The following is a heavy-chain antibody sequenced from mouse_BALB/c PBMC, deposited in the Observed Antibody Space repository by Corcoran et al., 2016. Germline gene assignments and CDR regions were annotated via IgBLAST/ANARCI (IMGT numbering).Heavy chain of an antibody. J-gene: IGHJ1*01. Sequence: EVQLQQSGAELVKPGASVKLSCTASGFNIKDTYMHWVKQRPEQGLEWIGRLDPANGNTKYDPKFQGKATITADTSSNTAYLQLSSLTSEDTAVYYCARIYGSSYWYVDVWGAGTTVTVSS. CDR2: LDPANGNT. V-gene: IGHV14-3*02. D-gene: IGHD1-1*01. CDR1: GFNIKDTY. CDR3: ARIYGSSYWYVDV.